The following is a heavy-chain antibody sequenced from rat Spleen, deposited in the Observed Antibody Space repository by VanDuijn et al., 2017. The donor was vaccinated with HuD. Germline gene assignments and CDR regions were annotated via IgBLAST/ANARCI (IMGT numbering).Heavy chain of an antibody. CDR3: ARHEDYGGYSRDYFGY. D-gene: IGHD1-11*01. V-gene: IGHV5-22*01. Sequence: EVQLVESGGGLVQPGRSLKLSCAASGFTFTDYNMAWVRQAPKKGLEWVATISYEGDDTYYGDSVKGRFTISRDNAKSTLYLQMNSLRSEDTATYFCARHEDYGGYSRDYFGYWGQGTLVTVSS. CDR1: GFTFTDYN. J-gene: IGHJ3*01. CDR2: ISYEGDDT.